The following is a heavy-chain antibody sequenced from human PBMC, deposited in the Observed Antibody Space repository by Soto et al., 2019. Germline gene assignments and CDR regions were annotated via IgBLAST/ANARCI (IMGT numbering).Heavy chain of an antibody. J-gene: IGHJ5*02. CDR1: GDSITNSNYY. V-gene: IGHV4-39*01. CDR3: AGRNSLASVSLNFRELSNYKWIDP. CDR2: IYYIGST. Sequence: SETLSLTCTVSGDSITNSNYYWGWFRQPPGKGLEWIASIYYIGSTYYNPYLKSRVTISVDTSNNQFSLNLNSVTASDTAVYYCAGRNSLASVSLNFRELSNYKWIDPWGPGTLVTVSS. D-gene: IGHD3-16*02.